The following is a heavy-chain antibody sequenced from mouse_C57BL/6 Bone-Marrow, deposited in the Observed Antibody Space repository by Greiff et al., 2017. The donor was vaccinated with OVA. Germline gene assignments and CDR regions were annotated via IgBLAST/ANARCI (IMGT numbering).Heavy chain of an antibody. CDR3: ARSDYYGSRPYFDV. CDR2: IYWDDDK. V-gene: IGHV8-12*01. D-gene: IGHD1-1*01. CDR1: GFSLSTSGMG. J-gene: IGHJ1*03. Sequence: QVQLKESGPGILQSSQTLSLTCSFSGFSLSTSGMGVSWIRQPSGKGLEWLAHIYWDDDKRYNPSLKSRLTISKDTSRNQVFLKITSVDTADTATYYCARSDYYGSRPYFDVWGTGTTVTVSS.